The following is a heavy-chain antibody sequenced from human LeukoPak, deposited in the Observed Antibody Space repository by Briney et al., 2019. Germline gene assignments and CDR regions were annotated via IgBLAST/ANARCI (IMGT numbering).Heavy chain of an antibody. V-gene: IGHV3-33*01. J-gene: IGHJ6*02. D-gene: IGHD3-10*01. CDR3: ARDRSELLWVGEPPYGMDV. CDR1: GFTFSSYG. Sequence: GRSLRLSCAASGFTFSSYGMHWVRQAPGKGLEWVAVIWYDGSNKYYADSVKGRFTISRDNSKNTLYLQMNSLRAEDTAVYYCARDRSELLWVGEPPYGMDVWGQGTTVTVSS. CDR2: IWYDGSNK.